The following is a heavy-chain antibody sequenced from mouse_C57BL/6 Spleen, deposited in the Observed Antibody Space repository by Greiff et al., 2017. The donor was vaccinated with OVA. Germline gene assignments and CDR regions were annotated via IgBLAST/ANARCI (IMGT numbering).Heavy chain of an antibody. D-gene: IGHD1-1*01. V-gene: IGHV1-81*01. J-gene: IGHJ4*01. CDR3: AIYYYGSSYDAMDY. CDR2: IYPRSGNT. Sequence: VQLKQSGAELARPGVSVKLSCKASGYTFTSYGISWVKQRTGQGLEWIGEIYPRSGNTYYNEKFKGKATLTADKSSSTAYMELRSLTSEDSAVYFCAIYYYGSSYDAMDYWGQGTSVTVSS. CDR1: GYTFTSYG.